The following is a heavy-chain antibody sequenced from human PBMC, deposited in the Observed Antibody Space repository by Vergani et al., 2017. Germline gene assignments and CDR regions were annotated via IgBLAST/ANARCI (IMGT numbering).Heavy chain of an antibody. CDR1: VFSFRNAW. CDR2: IKSTFDRGTT. J-gene: IGHJ6*02. CDR3: TTDPRYCGDGSCYWLRDHHYYGMDV. Sequence: EVQLVESGGGIVKPGGSLRLSCVASVFSFRNAWMNWVRRTPGKGLEWVGRIKSTFDRGTTDYAAAVKGRFTISRDDSKNTLFLQMNGLKTEDIGVYYCTTDPRYCGDGSCYWLRDHHYYGMDVWGQGP. D-gene: IGHD2-21*01. V-gene: IGHV3-15*07.